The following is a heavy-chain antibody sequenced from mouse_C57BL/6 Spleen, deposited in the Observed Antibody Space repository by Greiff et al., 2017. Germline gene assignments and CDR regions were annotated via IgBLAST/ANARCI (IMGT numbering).Heavy chain of an antibody. Sequence: QVQLQQPGAELVRPGTSVKLSCKASGYTFTSYWMHWVKQRPGQGLEWIGVIDPSDSYTNYNQKFKGKATLTVDTSSSTAYMQLSSLTSEDSAVYYCARFYALYYAMDYWGQGTSVTVSS. CDR1: GYTFTSYW. CDR2: IDPSDSYT. J-gene: IGHJ4*01. V-gene: IGHV1-59*01. CDR3: ARFYALYYAMDY. D-gene: IGHD2-3*01.